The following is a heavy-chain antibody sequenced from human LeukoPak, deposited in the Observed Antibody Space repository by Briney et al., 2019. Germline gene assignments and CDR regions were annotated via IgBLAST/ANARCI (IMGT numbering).Heavy chain of an antibody. Sequence: GGSLRLSCAASGFTFSSYGMHWVRQAPGKGLEWVAVISYDGSNKYYADSVKGRFTISRDNSKNTPYLQMNSLRAEDTAVYYCAKGEPGPLAVAGRSYYYYGMDVWGQGTTVTVSS. CDR2: ISYDGSNK. V-gene: IGHV3-30*18. CDR1: GFTFSSYG. J-gene: IGHJ6*02. CDR3: AKGEPGPLAVAGRSYYYYGMDV. D-gene: IGHD6-19*01.